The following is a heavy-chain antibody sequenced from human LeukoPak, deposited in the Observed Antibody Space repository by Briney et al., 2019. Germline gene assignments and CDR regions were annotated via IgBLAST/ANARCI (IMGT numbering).Heavy chain of an antibody. D-gene: IGHD1-14*01. CDR2: IYTSGST. J-gene: IGHJ5*02. V-gene: IGHV4-61*02. CDR3: ARITPGNWFDP. Sequence: PSETLSLTCTVSGGSISSGSYYWSWIRQPAGKGLEWIGRIYTSGSTNYNPSLKSRVTISVDTSKNQFSLKLSSVTAADTAVYYCARITPGNWFDPWGQGTLVTVSS. CDR1: GGSISSGSYY.